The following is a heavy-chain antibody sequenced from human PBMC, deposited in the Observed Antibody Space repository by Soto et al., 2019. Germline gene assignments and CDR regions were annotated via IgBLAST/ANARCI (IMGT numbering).Heavy chain of an antibody. V-gene: IGHV4-59*01. CDR3: ARDGYYYDSSGYQSVYYFDY. D-gene: IGHD3-22*01. J-gene: IGHJ4*02. Sequence: PSETLSLTCTVSGGSISSYYWSWIRQPRGKELGWFGYIYFSGSTNYNPSLKSRVTISVDTSKNQFSLKLSSVTAADTAVYYCARDGYYYDSSGYQSVYYFDYWGQGTRVTVSS. CDR1: GGSISSYY. CDR2: IYFSGST.